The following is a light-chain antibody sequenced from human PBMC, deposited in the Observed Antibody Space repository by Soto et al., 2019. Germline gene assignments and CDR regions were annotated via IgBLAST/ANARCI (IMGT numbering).Light chain of an antibody. CDR1: QSISYW. CDR3: DSSKSYSR. J-gene: IGKJ2*01. Sequence: DKQMNISVSALSSNEEDRATMTSAASQSISYWVAWFQQIPGRATKVLLYDVSTLKSGVPSRFRGSASGTEFTLSFCSLQPDDFPTCNWDSSKSYSRFGDVTKL. V-gene: IGKV1-5*01. CDR2: DVS.